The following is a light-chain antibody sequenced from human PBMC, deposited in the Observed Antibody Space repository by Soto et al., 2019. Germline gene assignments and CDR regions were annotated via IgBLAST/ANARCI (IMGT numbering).Light chain of an antibody. J-gene: IGLJ3*02. V-gene: IGLV1-47*01. CDR3: AAWDDSLSAPV. Sequence: QSVLTQPPSASGTPGQRVTISCSGSSSNIGSNYVYWYQQLPGTAPKLLIYRNNQRPSGVPDRFSGSKSGTSASLAISGLRSDDEADYYCAAWDDSLSAPVFGGGTKLTVL. CDR1: SSNIGSNY. CDR2: RNN.